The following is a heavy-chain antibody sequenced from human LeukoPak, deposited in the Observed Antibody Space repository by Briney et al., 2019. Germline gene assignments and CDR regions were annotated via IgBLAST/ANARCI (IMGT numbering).Heavy chain of an antibody. Sequence: SSETLSLTCTVSGGSISSSSYYWGWIRQPPGKGLEGIGSIYYSGSTYYNPSLKSRVTISVDTSKNQFSLKLSSVTAADSAVYYCARGKVVAGTPGQNSWDHWGQGTLVTVSS. D-gene: IGHD6-19*01. V-gene: IGHV4-39*07. J-gene: IGHJ4*02. CDR1: GGSISSSSYY. CDR2: IYYSGST. CDR3: ARGKVVAGTPGQNSWDH.